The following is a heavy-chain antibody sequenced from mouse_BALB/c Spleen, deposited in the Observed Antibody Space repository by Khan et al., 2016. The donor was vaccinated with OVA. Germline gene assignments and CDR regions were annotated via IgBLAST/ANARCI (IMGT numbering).Heavy chain of an antibody. CDR2: IYPGNSDI. CDR1: GYTFTSYW. CDR3: TRNGCGSYESWDY. J-gene: IGHJ2*01. D-gene: IGHD1-1*02. V-gene: IGHV1-5*01. Sequence: VQLQQSGTVLARPGASVKMSCKASGYTFTSYWMHWVKQRPGQGLEWIGAIYPGNSDINYNQKFKGKAKLTAVTSTSTAYMELNSLTNEDSAVYYCTRNGCGSYESWDYWGQGTTLTVSS.